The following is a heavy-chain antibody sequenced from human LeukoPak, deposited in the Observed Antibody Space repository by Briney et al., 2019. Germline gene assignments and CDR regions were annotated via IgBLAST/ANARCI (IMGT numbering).Heavy chain of an antibody. CDR1: GFTFSSYS. D-gene: IGHD3-22*01. CDR3: ARGYYYDSSGPQYFQH. CDR2: ISSSSSYI. J-gene: IGHJ1*01. Sequence: GGSLRLSCAASGFTFSSYSMNWVRQAPGKGLEWVSSISSSSSYIYYADSVKGRFTISRDNAKNSLYLQMNSLRAEDTAVYYCARGYYYDSSGPQYFQHWGQGTLVTVSS. V-gene: IGHV3-21*01.